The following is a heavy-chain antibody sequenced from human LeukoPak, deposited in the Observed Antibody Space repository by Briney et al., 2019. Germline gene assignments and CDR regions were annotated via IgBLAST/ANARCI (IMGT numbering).Heavy chain of an antibody. CDR3: VRGPWLVSDITSFDY. D-gene: IGHD5-18*01. V-gene: IGHV3-74*01. CDR2: INSGGRTT. CDR1: GFTLSNYW. J-gene: IGHJ4*02. Sequence: GGSLRLSCAASGFTLSNYWMHWVRQAPGKGLVWVSRINSGGRTTGYAGSVKGRFTISRDNAKKMLYLQMNSLRAEDTAVYYCVRGPWLVSDITSFDYWGQGTLVTVSS.